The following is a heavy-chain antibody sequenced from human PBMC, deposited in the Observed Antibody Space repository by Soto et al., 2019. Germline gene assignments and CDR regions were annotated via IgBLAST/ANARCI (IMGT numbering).Heavy chain of an antibody. D-gene: IGHD2-2*01. CDR2: ISAYNGNT. CDR3: ARAEDILLLPAAI. Sequence: APGEVSLQAFRLIFSRNCNRWVRQAPGQGLEWMGWISAYNGNTNYAQKLRGRVTMTTDTSTTTAYMELRSLRSDDTAVYYCARAEDILLLPAAIWGQGTLVTVSS. V-gene: IGHV1-18*01. CDR1: LIFSRNC. J-gene: IGHJ4*02.